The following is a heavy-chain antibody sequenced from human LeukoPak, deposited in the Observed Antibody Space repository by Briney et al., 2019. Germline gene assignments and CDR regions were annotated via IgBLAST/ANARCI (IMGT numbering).Heavy chain of an antibody. J-gene: IGHJ3*01. Sequence: GDSVKVSCKASGYIFACYYMQWVRQAPGQGLEWMGIINPDGGSTSYARKFQGRVTMTRETSTSTVYMELSSLRSEDTAVYYCVRPPSGKDKRHDVLDVWGQGTVVTVSS. V-gene: IGHV1-46*01. CDR2: INPDGGST. CDR1: GYIFACYY. CDR3: VRPPSGKDKRHDVLDV. D-gene: IGHD1-26*01.